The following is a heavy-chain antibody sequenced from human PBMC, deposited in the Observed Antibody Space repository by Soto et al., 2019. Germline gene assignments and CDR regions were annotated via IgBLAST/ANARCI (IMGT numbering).Heavy chain of an antibody. V-gene: IGHV3-23*01. CDR2: ISGSGGIT. Sequence: GRSLRLSCAASGFTFSSYAMSWVRQAPWKGLEWVSGISGSGGITYYADSVKGRFTISRDKSKNTLCLQMNSLRAEDTDVYYCAKGEWRLYSGSHGDPLDISAQGTIVTVSS. D-gene: IGHD1-26*01. CDR1: GFTFSSYA. J-gene: IGHJ3*02. CDR3: AKGEWRLYSGSHGDPLDI.